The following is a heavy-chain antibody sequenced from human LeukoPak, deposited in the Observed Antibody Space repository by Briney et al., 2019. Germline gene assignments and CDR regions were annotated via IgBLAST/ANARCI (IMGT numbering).Heavy chain of an antibody. V-gene: IGHV1-69*13. CDR2: IIPIFGTA. J-gene: IGHJ3*02. Sequence: SVKVSCKASGGTFSSYAISWVRQAPGQGLEWMGGIIPIFGTANYAQKFQGRVTITADESTSTAYMELSSLRSEDTAVYYCTTDYDILTGYYIRAFDIWGQGTMVTVSS. D-gene: IGHD3-9*01. CDR3: TTDYDILTGYYIRAFDI. CDR1: GGTFSSYA.